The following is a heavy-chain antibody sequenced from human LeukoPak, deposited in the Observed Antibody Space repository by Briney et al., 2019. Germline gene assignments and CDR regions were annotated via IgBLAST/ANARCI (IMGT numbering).Heavy chain of an antibody. CDR2: IKEDGSEK. V-gene: IGHV3-7*03. J-gene: IGHJ5*02. D-gene: IGHD2-2*01. CDR1: GSSFSRYW. CDR3: AKDHEDIVVVPAGNNWFDP. Sequence: GGSLRLSCAASGSSFSRYWMSWVRQAPGKGLEWVANIKEDGSEKYYVDSVKGRFTISRDNAKNSLYLQMNSLRAEDTAVYYCAKDHEDIVVVPAGNNWFDPWGQGTLVTVSS.